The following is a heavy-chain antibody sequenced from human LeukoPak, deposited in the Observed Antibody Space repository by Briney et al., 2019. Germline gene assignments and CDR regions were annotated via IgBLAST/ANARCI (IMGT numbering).Heavy chain of an antibody. Sequence: ASVKVSCKASGYTFTNYGISWVRQAPGQGLEWMGWISAYNGNTNYAQKFQGRVTMTTDTSTSTVYMELRSLRSDDTAVYYCARGYCRSTSCHEPPLYGMDVWGQGTTVTVS. CDR3: ARGYCRSTSCHEPPLYGMDV. V-gene: IGHV1-18*01. CDR2: ISAYNGNT. J-gene: IGHJ6*02. CDR1: GYTFTNYG. D-gene: IGHD2-2*01.